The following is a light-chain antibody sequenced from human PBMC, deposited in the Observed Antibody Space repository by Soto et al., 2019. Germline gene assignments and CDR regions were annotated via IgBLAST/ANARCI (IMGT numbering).Light chain of an antibody. CDR3: SSYSSDTTPVI. CDR1: SSDIRVYNY. Sequence: SALTQPASVSGSPGQSITISCTGSSSDIRVYNYVSWYQQHPGKAPKLLIYDVTDRPSGVSNRFSGSKSGNTASLTISGLQAEDEADYYCSSYSSDTTPVIFGGGTKLTVL. CDR2: DVT. V-gene: IGLV2-14*03. J-gene: IGLJ2*01.